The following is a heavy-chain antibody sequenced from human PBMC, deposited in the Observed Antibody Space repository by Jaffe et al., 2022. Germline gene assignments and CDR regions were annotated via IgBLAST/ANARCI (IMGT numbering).Heavy chain of an antibody. CDR2: IYYSGST. J-gene: IGHJ4*02. Sequence: QVQLQESGPGLVKPSETLSLTCTVSGGSISSYYWSWIRQPPGKGLEWIGYIYYSGSTNYNPSLKSRVTISVDTSKNQFSLKLSSVTAADTAVYYCARETVTKVGYFDYWGQGTLVTVSS. CDR1: GGSISSYY. V-gene: IGHV4-59*01. CDR3: ARETVTKVGYFDY. D-gene: IGHD4-17*01.